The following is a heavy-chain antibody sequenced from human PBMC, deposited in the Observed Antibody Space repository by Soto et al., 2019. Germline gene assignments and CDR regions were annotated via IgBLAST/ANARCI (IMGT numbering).Heavy chain of an antibody. D-gene: IGHD2-21*02. J-gene: IGHJ4*02. CDR1: GFTFSSYS. Sequence: LRLSCAASGFTFSSYSMNWVRQAPGKGLEWVSSISSSSSYIYYADSVKGRFTISRDNAKNSLYLQMNSLRAEDTAVYYCARAPILVSVTLHENYFDSWGQGTLVTVSS. CDR2: ISSSSSYI. V-gene: IGHV3-21*01. CDR3: ARAPILVSVTLHENYFDS.